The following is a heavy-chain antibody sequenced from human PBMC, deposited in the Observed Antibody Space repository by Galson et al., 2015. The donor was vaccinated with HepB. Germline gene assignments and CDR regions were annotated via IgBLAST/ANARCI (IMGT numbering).Heavy chain of an antibody. CDR3: ARDSSYGSGSYFG. Sequence: SLRLSCAASGFTFSSYAMHWVRQAPGKGLEWVAVISYDGSNKYYADSVKGRFTISRDNSKNTLYLQMNSLRAEDTAVYYCARDSSYGSGSYFGWGQGTLVTVSS. J-gene: IGHJ4*02. CDR2: ISYDGSNK. V-gene: IGHV3-30*04. D-gene: IGHD3-10*01. CDR1: GFTFSSYA.